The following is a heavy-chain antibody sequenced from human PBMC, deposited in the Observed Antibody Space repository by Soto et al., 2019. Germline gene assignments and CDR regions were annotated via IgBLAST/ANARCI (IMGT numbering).Heavy chain of an antibody. J-gene: IGHJ3*02. V-gene: IGHV3-30*18. CDR3: ANHAFDI. CDR2: ISYDGSNK. Sequence: GGSLRLSCAASGFTFSSYGMHWVRQAPGKGLEWVAVISYDGSNKYYADSVKGRFTISRDNSKNTLCLQMNSLRAEDTAVYYCANHAFDIWGQGTMVTVSS. CDR1: GFTFSSYG.